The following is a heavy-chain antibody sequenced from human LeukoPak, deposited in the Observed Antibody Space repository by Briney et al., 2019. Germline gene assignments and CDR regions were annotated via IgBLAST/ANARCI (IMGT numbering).Heavy chain of an antibody. Sequence: GGSLRLSCGTSGFTFGYYEMNWVRQAPGKGLEWVSAISGSGGRIYYGASVKGRFTISRDNSKNTLNLQMNSLRAEDTAVYYCATSKYSGSYWGQGTLVTVSS. CDR3: ATSKYSGSY. V-gene: IGHV3-23*01. J-gene: IGHJ4*02. CDR1: GFTFGYYE. CDR2: ISGSGGRI. D-gene: IGHD1-26*01.